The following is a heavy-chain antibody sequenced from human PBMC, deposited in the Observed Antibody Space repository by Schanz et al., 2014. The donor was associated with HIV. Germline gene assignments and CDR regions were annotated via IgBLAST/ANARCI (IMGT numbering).Heavy chain of an antibody. CDR3: ARITHHLRSTFGDYVYGMDV. Sequence: QVQLVQSGVEVKKPGASVKVSCKASGYTFTSHGITWVRQAPGQGLEWMGWISAYNGNTNYAQKFQGRVTMTRNTSISTAYMELSSLRSEDTAVYYCARITHHLRSTFGDYVYGMDVWGQGTTVTVSS. D-gene: IGHD3-10*01. V-gene: IGHV1-18*01. CDR1: GYTFTSHG. J-gene: IGHJ6*02. CDR2: ISAYNGNT.